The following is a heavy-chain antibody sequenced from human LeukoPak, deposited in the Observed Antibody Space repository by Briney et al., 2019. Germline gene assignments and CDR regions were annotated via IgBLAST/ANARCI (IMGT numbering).Heavy chain of an antibody. CDR2: IFSSGST. J-gene: IGHJ4*02. CDR1: GGPISNYY. CDR3: ARGPAFDY. Sequence: KPSETLSLTCTVSGGPISNYYWSWIRQPPGKRLEWLGYIFSSGSTKYNPSLKTHVTISLDTSKNQFSLKLTSVTAADTAVYYCARGPAFDYWGRGALVTVSS. V-gene: IGHV4-59*01.